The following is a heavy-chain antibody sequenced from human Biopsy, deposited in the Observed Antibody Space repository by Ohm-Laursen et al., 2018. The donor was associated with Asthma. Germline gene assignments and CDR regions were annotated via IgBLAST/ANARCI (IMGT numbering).Heavy chain of an antibody. V-gene: IGHV4-39*02. Sequence: PRTLSLTCIVSGDAMSTSGSYWGWIRQSPGKGLEWIGSIYYSGRTYYSPSLESRVTISADTSKNHFSLKVTSVTAADTAVYYCARAVSSSSYWYFDLWGRGDLVTVSS. CDR2: IYYSGRT. CDR3: ARAVSSSSYWYFDL. CDR1: GDAMSTSGSY. J-gene: IGHJ2*01. D-gene: IGHD6-6*01.